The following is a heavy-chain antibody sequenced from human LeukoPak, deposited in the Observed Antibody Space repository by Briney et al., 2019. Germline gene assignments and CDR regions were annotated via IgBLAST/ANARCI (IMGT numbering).Heavy chain of an antibody. CDR1: GFTFSSYE. J-gene: IGHJ6*04. CDR2: ISSSGSTI. Sequence: GGSLRLSCAASGFTFSSYEMNWVRQAPGKGLEWVSYISSSGSTIYYADSVKGRFTISRDNPKNSLYLQMNSLRAEDKAVYYCAELGMTMIGGVWGKGTTVTISS. D-gene: IGHD3-10*02. CDR3: AELGMTMIGGV. V-gene: IGHV3-48*03.